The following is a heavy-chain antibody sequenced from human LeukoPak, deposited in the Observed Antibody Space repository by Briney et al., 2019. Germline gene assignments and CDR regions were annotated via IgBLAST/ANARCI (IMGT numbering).Heavy chain of an antibody. Sequence: SGGSLRLSCAASGFTVSSNYMSWVRQAPGKGLEWVSVIYSGGSTYYADSVKGRFTISRDNAKNTLYLQMNSLRAEDTAVYYCARASTGRHSDYWGQGTLVTVSS. CDR3: ARASTGRHSDY. V-gene: IGHV3-53*01. J-gene: IGHJ4*02. CDR2: IYSGGST. CDR1: GFTVSSNY. D-gene: IGHD2-15*01.